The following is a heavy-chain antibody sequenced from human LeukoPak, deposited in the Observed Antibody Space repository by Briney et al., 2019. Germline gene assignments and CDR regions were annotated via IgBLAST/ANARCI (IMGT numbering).Heavy chain of an antibody. CDR1: GFTFSSYS. Sequence: GGSLRLSCAASGFTFSSYSMNWVRQAPGKGLEWVSSISSSSSYIYYADSVKGRFTISRDNAKNSLYLQMNSLRAEDTAAYYCASGSVAGYDYWGQGTLVTVSS. D-gene: IGHD6-19*01. J-gene: IGHJ4*02. CDR3: ASGSVAGYDY. CDR2: ISSSSSYI. V-gene: IGHV3-21*01.